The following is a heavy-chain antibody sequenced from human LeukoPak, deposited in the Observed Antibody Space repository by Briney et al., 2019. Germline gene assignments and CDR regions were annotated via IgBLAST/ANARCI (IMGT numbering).Heavy chain of an antibody. CDR1: GGSISGSNYY. CDR2: FYYGSST. CDR3: ARVYLGVEGKYYFDY. D-gene: IGHD3-3*01. J-gene: IGHJ4*02. V-gene: IGHV4-39*07. Sequence: SETLSLTCTVSGGSISGSNYYWDWIRQSPGKGPEWIGSFYYGSSTYYNPSLQSRVIISVDTSRNELSLSVMSVTAADTAVYYCARVYLGVEGKYYFDYWGQGTLVTVSS.